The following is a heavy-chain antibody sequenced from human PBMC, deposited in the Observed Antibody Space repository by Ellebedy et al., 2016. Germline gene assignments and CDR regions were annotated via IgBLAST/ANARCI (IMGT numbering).Heavy chain of an antibody. CDR1: GFDFTTLW. D-gene: IGHD3-16*01. Sequence: GGSLRLXXAGSGFDFTTLWMHWVRQVPGKGPVWLSRINSDGSTKTYAESVKGRFTISRDNAKNTLYLEMNSLTDDDTAVYYCARVDGRKVQGGVFFSDSWGQGTLVTVSS. CDR3: ARVDGRKVQGGVFFSDS. V-gene: IGHV3-74*01. CDR2: INSDGSTK. J-gene: IGHJ4*02.